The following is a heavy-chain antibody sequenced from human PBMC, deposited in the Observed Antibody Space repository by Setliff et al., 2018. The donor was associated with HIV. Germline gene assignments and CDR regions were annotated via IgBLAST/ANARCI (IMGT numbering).Heavy chain of an antibody. V-gene: IGHV4-61*02. CDR3: ARLDYSNYYSYYIDV. CDR1: GGSISSGSYY. D-gene: IGHD4-4*01. Sequence: SETLSLTCTVSGGSISSGSYYWSWIRQPAGKGLEWIGRIYTNGRSNFNPSLKSRVSISLDTSKNQISLNLSSVTAADTAVYYCARLDYSNYYSYYIDVWGEGTMVTSP. J-gene: IGHJ6*03. CDR2: IYTNGRS.